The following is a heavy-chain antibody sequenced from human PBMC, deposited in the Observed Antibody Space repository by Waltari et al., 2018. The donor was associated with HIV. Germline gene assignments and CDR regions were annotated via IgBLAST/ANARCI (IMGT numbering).Heavy chain of an antibody. CDR2: IYYTGTS. CDR3: ARTVGTSISGVITYNWFDS. J-gene: IGHJ5*01. Sequence: QVQLQESGPGLVKPSETLSLTCNVPPDTINNYLCPWIRQSPAKGLEWIGYIYYTGTSNYNPSPSLKSRVTMSLDTSKTQFSLKLTSVSAADTAVYYCARTVGTSISGVITYNWFDSWGQGTLVTVSS. CDR1: PDTINNYL. V-gene: IGHV4-59*01. D-gene: IGHD3-3*01.